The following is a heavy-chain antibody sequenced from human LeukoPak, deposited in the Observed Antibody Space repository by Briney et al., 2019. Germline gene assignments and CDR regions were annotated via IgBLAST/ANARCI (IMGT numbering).Heavy chain of an antibody. CDR2: IYYSGST. D-gene: IGHD5-18*01. CDR1: GGSISSYY. Sequence: PSETLSLTCTVSGGSISSYYSSWIRQPPGKGLEWFGYIYYSGSTNYNPSLKSRVTISVDTSKNQFSLKLSSVTAADAAVYYCARGTWIQLWSPFDYWGQGTLVTVSS. J-gene: IGHJ4*02. CDR3: ARGTWIQLWSPFDY. V-gene: IGHV4-59*01.